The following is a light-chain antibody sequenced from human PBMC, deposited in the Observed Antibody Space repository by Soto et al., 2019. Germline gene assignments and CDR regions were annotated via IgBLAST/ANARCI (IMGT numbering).Light chain of an antibody. Sequence: DIQMTQSPSSLSASVGDRVTITCQASQDISNYLNWYQQKPGKAPKLLIYDASNLETGVPSRFSGSGSGTDFTFTISSLQPEDIATYYCQQYDILQGFGGGTKVEIK. J-gene: IGKJ4*01. CDR2: DAS. CDR3: QQYDILQG. V-gene: IGKV1-33*01. CDR1: QDISNY.